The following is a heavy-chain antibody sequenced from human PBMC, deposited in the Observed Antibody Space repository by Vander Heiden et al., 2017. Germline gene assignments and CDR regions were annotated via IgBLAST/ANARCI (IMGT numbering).Heavy chain of an antibody. CDR1: GFTFRLFG. CDR3: ARTKYNWNEADALNV. V-gene: IGHV3-30*03. Sequence: QVQMVASGGGVVQPGRCLRVSCVGSGFTFRLFGMHWVRQAPGKGLEWLAVISDDGNNKYYAESVKGRFTISRDNSKNMVFLEMESLTVEDTAMYYCARTKYNWNEADALNVWGQGTMVTVSS. J-gene: IGHJ3*01. D-gene: IGHD1-1*01. CDR2: ISDDGNNK.